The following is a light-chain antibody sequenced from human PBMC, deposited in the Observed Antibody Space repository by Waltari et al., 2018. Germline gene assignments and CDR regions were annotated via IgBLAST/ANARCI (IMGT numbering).Light chain of an antibody. J-gene: IGKJ4*01. V-gene: IGKV1-9*01. CDR2: AAS. Sequence: DIQSTQSPSFLSASIGDRLTITCRASQGISSYLAWYQKKPGKAPKLLIYAASTLQSGVPSMFSGSGSGTEFTLTISSLQPEDFATYYCQELNTYPQSLTFGGGTKVEI. CDR1: QGISSY. CDR3: QELNTYPQSLT.